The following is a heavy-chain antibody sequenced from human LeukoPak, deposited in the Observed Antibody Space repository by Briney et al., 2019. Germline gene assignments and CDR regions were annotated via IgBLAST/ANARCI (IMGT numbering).Heavy chain of an antibody. J-gene: IGHJ5*02. CDR1: GYTFTSYG. Sequence: ASVKVSCKASGYTFTSYGISWVRQAPGQGLEWMGWISAYNGNTNYAQKLQGRVTMTTDTSTSTAYMELRSLRSDDTAVYYCARVGLRYFDWLLSWFDPWGQVTLVTVSS. V-gene: IGHV1-18*01. CDR3: ARVGLRYFDWLLSWFDP. D-gene: IGHD3-9*01. CDR2: ISAYNGNT.